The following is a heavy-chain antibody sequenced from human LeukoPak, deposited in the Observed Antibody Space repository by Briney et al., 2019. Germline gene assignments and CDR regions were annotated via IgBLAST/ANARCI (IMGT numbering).Heavy chain of an antibody. CDR1: GFTFSDYA. CDR2: ISYDGSNK. D-gene: IGHD1-26*01. V-gene: IGHV3-30-3*01. J-gene: IGHJ3*02. CDR3: ARVAGGSYYYDAFDI. Sequence: ESGGGVVQPGRSLRLSCTDSGFTFSDYAMHWVRQAPGKGLEWVALISYDGSNKNYADSVKGRFTISRDNSKNTLYLQMNSLRAEDTAVYYCARVAGGSYYYDAFDIWGQGTMVTVSS.